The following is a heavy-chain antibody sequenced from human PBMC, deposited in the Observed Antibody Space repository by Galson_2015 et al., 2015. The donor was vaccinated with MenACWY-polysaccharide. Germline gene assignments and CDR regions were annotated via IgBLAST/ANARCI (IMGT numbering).Heavy chain of an antibody. Sequence: SLRLSCAASGFAFRSYGMSWVRQAPGKGLEWVSTMRGRRGYKYYADSVKGRSTISRDNSKNTLYLQMNNLRAEDTAIYSCATPPDGTDRRWYDYWGQGTLVTVSS. CDR1: GFAFRSYG. CDR3: ATPPDGTDRRWYDY. CDR2: MRGRRGYK. D-gene: IGHD1-14*01. J-gene: IGHJ4*02. V-gene: IGHV3-23*01.